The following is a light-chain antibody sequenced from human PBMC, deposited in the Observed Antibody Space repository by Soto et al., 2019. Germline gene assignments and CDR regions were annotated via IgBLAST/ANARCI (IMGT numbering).Light chain of an antibody. CDR1: QSVTNTY. Sequence: EIVLTQSPDRLSVSPGETATLSCRASQSVTNTYLAWYQVRPGQSPRLLIYDASIRATGIPDRFSGSASGTAFTLTISGLEAEAFAVYCCHYYGRSPFTFGQGTSLDIK. CDR2: DAS. CDR3: HYYGRSPFT. J-gene: IGKJ2*01. V-gene: IGKV3-20*01.